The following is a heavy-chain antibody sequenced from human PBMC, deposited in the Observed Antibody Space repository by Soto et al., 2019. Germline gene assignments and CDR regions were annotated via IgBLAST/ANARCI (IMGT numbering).Heavy chain of an antibody. CDR3: ARERRFIVLVVAATGPGYYGMDV. V-gene: IGHV1-69*13. CDR2: IIPIFGTA. D-gene: IGHD2-15*01. J-gene: IGHJ6*02. CDR1: GGTFSSYT. Sequence: SVKVSCKASGGTFSSYTISWVRQAPGQGLEWMGGIIPIFGTANYAQKFQGRVTITADESTSTAYMELSSLRSEDTAVYYCARERRFIVLVVAATGPGYYGMDVWGQGTTVTVSS.